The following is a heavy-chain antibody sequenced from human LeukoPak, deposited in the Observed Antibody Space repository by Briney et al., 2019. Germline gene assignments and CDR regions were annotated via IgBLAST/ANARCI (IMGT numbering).Heavy chain of an antibody. Sequence: GGSLRLSCAASGFIFSSFWMHWVRQVPGKGLVWVSHISDGRTTDYADSVRGRFTISRDNAKNTLYLQMNRLTVEDTAVYYCGRGMRDYYGLDYWGQGTLVTVSS. V-gene: IGHV3-74*01. D-gene: IGHD3-10*01. J-gene: IGHJ4*02. CDR3: GRGMRDYYGLDY. CDR2: ISDGRTT. CDR1: GFIFSSFW.